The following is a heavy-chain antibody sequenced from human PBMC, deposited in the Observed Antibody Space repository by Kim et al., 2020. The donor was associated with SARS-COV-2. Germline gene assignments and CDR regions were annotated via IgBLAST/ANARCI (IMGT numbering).Heavy chain of an antibody. CDR1: SGSISSYY. Sequence: SETLSLTCTVSSGSISSYYWSWIRQPPGKGLEWIGYIYYSGSTNYNPSLKSRVTISVDTSKNQFSLKLSSVTAADTAVYYCARFGSSGWRRAFDYWGQGT. V-gene: IGHV4-59*08. CDR3: ARFGSSGWRRAFDY. D-gene: IGHD6-19*01. J-gene: IGHJ4*02. CDR2: IYYSGST.